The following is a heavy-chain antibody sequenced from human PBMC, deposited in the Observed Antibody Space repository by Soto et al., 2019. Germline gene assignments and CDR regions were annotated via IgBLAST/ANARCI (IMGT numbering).Heavy chain of an antibody. CDR2: IFYSGST. J-gene: IGHJ4*02. CDR3: ARYCSGGSCYSSHFDY. V-gene: IGHV4-31*03. D-gene: IGHD2-15*01. Sequence: SETLSLTCTVSGGSISSGGYYCSWIRQHPGKGLEWIGYIFYSGSTYYNPSLKSRVTISVDTSKNQFSLKLSSVTAADTAVYYCARYCSGGSCYSSHFDYWGQGTLVTVSS. CDR1: GGSISSGGYY.